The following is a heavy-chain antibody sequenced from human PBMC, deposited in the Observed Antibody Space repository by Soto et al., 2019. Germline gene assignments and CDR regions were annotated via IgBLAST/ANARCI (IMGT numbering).Heavy chain of an antibody. J-gene: IGHJ5*02. Sequence: CIIQPPGKGLEWIGYIYYSGSTNYNPSLKSRVTISVDTSKNQFSLKLNSVTAADAAVYYCARHRLSPNCFDPWGQGPLVSASS. V-gene: IGHV4-59*08. CDR3: ARHRLSPNCFDP. CDR2: IYYSGST.